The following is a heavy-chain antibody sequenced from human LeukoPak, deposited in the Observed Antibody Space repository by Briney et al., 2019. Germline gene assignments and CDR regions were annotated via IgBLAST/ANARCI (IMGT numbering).Heavy chain of an antibody. V-gene: IGHV1-2*06. CDR2: INPNSGGT. J-gene: IGHJ5*02. CDR1: GYTFTGYY. D-gene: IGHD3-22*01. CDR3: ARARLGSGYYNGWFDP. Sequence: GESLKISCKGSGYTFTGYYMHWVRQAPGQGLEWMGRINPNSGGTNYAQKFQGRVTMTRDTSISTAYMELSRLRSDDTAVYYCARARLGSGYYNGWFDPWGQGTLVTVSS.